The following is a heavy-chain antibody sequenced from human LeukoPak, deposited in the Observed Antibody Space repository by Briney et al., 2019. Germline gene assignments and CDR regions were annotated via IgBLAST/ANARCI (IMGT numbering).Heavy chain of an antibody. Sequence: PGGSLRLSCAASGFTFSSYAMHWVRQAPGEGLEWVAVISYDGSNKKYADSVKGRFTISRDNSKNTLYLQMNSLRAEDTAVYYCAKALDIVVVVAATAAPYGMDVWGQGTTVTVSS. J-gene: IGHJ6*02. D-gene: IGHD2-15*01. V-gene: IGHV3-30-3*01. CDR2: ISYDGSNK. CDR1: GFTFSSYA. CDR3: AKALDIVVVVAATAAPYGMDV.